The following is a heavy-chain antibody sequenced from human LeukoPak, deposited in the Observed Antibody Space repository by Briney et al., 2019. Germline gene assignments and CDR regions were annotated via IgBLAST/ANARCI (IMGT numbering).Heavy chain of an antibody. J-gene: IGHJ4*02. CDR2: ISAYNGNT. D-gene: IGHD6-19*01. V-gene: IGHV1-18*01. Sequence: ASVKVSCKASGYTFTSYGISWVRQAPGQGLEWMGWISAYNGNTNYAQKLLGRVTMTTDTSTSTAYMELRSLRSDDTAVYYCAREGDSSGWYYFDYWGQGTLVTVSS. CDR1: GYTFTSYG. CDR3: AREGDSSGWYYFDY.